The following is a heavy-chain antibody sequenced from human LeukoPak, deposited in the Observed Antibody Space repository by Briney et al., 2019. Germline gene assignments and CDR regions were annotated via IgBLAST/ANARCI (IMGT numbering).Heavy chain of an antibody. CDR2: INQDGSEE. Sequence: GGSLRLSCAASGFTFSTSWMTWVGQAPGRGLKWVANINQDGSEEKYADSVKGRFTIFRDNARNSVYLQMNRLRVDDTAVYYCARDPDEWEIPPNYWGQGTLVSVSS. D-gene: IGHD1-26*01. CDR3: ARDPDEWEIPPNY. V-gene: IGHV3-7*01. CDR1: GFTFSTSW. J-gene: IGHJ4*02.